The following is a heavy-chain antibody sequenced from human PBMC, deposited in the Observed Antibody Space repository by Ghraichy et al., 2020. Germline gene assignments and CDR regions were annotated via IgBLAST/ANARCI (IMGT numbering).Heavy chain of an antibody. V-gene: IGHV3-33*01. CDR3: ARDHVGGGDKLSSVGY. CDR1: GFTFSSYG. D-gene: IGHD2-21*02. J-gene: IGHJ4*02. CDR2: IWYDGSNK. Sequence: GGSLRLSCAASGFTFSSYGMHWVRQAPGKGLEWVAVIWYDGSNKYYADSVKGRFTISRDNSKNTLYLQMNSLRAEDTAVYYCARDHVGGGDKLSSVGYWGQGTLVTVSS.